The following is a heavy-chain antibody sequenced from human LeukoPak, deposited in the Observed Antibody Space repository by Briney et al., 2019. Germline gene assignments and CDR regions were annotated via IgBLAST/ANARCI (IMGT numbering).Heavy chain of an antibody. J-gene: IGHJ5*02. Sequence: SETLSLTCAVYGGSFSGYYWSWIRQPPGKGLEWIGEINHSGSTNYNPSLKSRVTISVDTSKNQFSLKLSSVTAADTAVYYCASGGYDLHGWFDPWGQGTLVTVSS. D-gene: IGHD5-12*01. V-gene: IGHV4-34*01. CDR3: ASGGYDLHGWFDP. CDR1: GGSFSGYY. CDR2: INHSGST.